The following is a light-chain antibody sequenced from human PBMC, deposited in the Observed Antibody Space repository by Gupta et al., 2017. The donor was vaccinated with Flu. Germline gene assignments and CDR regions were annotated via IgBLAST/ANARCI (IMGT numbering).Light chain of an antibody. CDR1: QSVSSY. CDR2: DAS. Sequence: QSPATLSLSPGERATLSCRASQSVSSYLAWYQQKPGQAPRLLIYDASNRATGIPARFSGSGSGTDFTLTISSLEPEDFAVYYCQQRSNCLFGQGTRLEIK. J-gene: IGKJ5*01. CDR3: QQRSNCL. V-gene: IGKV3-11*01.